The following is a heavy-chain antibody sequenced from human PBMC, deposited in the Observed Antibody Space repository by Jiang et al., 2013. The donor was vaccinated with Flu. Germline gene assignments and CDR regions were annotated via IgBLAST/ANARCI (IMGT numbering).Heavy chain of an antibody. V-gene: IGHV6-1*01. CDR2: TYFRTKWYT. CDR3: TGSTGVSMSGGYWFDP. D-gene: IGHD2-8*02. J-gene: IGHJ5*02. Sequence: QTLSLTCVISGDSVSRTTTSWNWIRQSPSKGLEWLGRTYFRTKWYTDYAVSVKSRITVNADTAENHFSLQLNSVTPEDTAVYYCTGSTGVSMSGGYWFDPGARGPWSPSLQ. CDR1: GDSVSRTTTS.